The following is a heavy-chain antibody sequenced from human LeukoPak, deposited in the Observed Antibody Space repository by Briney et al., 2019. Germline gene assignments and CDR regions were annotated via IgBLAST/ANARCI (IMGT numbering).Heavy chain of an antibody. Sequence: SETLSLTCTVSGGSISSSSYYWGWIRQPPGKGLEWIGSIHYSGSTYYNPSLKSRVTISVDTSKNQFSLKLSSVTAADTAVYYCARHSWRYCSSTSCLNWFDPWGQGTLVTVSS. D-gene: IGHD2-2*01. CDR1: GGSISSSSYY. CDR2: IHYSGST. V-gene: IGHV4-39*01. J-gene: IGHJ5*02. CDR3: ARHSWRYCSSTSCLNWFDP.